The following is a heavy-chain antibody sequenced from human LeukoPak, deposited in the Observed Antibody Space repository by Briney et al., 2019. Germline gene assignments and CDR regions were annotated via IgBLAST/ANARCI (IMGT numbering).Heavy chain of an antibody. Sequence: GESLKISCKGSGYCFTSYWISWVRQMPGKGQEWMGRIDPSDSYTNYSPSFQGHVTISADKSISTAYLQWSSLKASDTAMYYCAGSTYSSSWYLWGQGTLVTVSS. CDR3: AGSTYSSSWYL. J-gene: IGHJ4*02. V-gene: IGHV5-10-1*01. CDR1: GYCFTSYW. D-gene: IGHD6-13*01. CDR2: IDPSDSYT.